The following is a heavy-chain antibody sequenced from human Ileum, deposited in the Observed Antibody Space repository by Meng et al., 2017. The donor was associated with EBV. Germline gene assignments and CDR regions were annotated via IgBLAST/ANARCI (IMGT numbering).Heavy chain of an antibody. D-gene: IGHD2-8*01. CDR2: IYYNTNT. J-gene: IGHJ5*02. Sequence: QVQLQGSGRGLVKPSGPLPLTCAVSGESIISNYWWSWVRQPPGKGLEWIGEIYYNTNTNYNPSLKGRVTMSVDTSQNQFSLTLSSVTAADTAVYFCARKFSVVGSTDGWFDPWGQGTLVTVAS. CDR3: ARKFSVVGSTDGWFDP. CDR1: GESIISNYW. V-gene: IGHV4-4*02.